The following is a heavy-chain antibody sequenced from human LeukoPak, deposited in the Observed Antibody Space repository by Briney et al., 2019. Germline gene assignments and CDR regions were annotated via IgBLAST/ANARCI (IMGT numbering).Heavy chain of an antibody. CDR2: IGGSGGSR. CDR3: AKGGEDSGYNSHFDY. D-gene: IGHD5-24*01. CDR1: GFTFTSYA. J-gene: IGHJ4*02. Sequence: GGSLRLSCATSGFTFTSYALGWVRQAPGKGLEWVSLIGGSGGSRYYGDSVKGRFTISRDNSKNLVYLEMNSLRAGDTAVYYCAKGGEDSGYNSHFDYWGQGTLVIVSS. V-gene: IGHV3-23*01.